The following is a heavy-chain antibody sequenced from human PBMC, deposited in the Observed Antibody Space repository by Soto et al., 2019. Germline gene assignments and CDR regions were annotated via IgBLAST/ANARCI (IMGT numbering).Heavy chain of an antibody. Sequence: SETLSLTCTVSGVSISSYYWSWIRQPPKKGLEWIGYVYHTGSTNYNPSLKSRVTISVDTSKNEFSLNLNSVTAADTAVYYCAKDYDHDYWGQGTLVTVSS. V-gene: IGHV4-59*01. CDR1: GVSISSYY. CDR2: VYHTGST. D-gene: IGHD5-12*01. J-gene: IGHJ4*02. CDR3: AKDYDHDY.